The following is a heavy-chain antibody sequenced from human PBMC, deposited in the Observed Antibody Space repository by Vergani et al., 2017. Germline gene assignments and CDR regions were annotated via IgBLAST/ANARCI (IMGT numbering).Heavy chain of an antibody. D-gene: IGHD3-22*01. Sequence: QITLKESGPTLVKPTQTLTLTCTFSGFSLSTSGVGVGWIRQPPGKAMEWLALIYWDDDKRYSPSLKSRLTITKDTTKNQVVLTMTNMDPVDTATYYCAHSPITMIVGRTPCFDYWGQGTLVTVSS. V-gene: IGHV2-5*02. CDR3: AHSPITMIVGRTPCFDY. CDR2: IYWDDDK. CDR1: GFSLSTSGVG. J-gene: IGHJ4*02.